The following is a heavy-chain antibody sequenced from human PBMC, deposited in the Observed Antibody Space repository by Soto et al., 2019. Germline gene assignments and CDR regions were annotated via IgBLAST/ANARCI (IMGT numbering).Heavy chain of an antibody. Sequence: SETLSLTCTVSGDSVSSGSYYWSWIRQPPGKGLEWIGSIYYSGSTYYNPSLKSRVTISVDTSKNQFSLKLSSVTAADTAVYYCARLLWVRSVTTFDYWGQGTLVTVSS. CDR2: IYYSGST. V-gene: IGHV4-39*01. D-gene: IGHD4-17*01. CDR3: ARLLWVRSVTTFDY. J-gene: IGHJ4*02. CDR1: GDSVSSGSYY.